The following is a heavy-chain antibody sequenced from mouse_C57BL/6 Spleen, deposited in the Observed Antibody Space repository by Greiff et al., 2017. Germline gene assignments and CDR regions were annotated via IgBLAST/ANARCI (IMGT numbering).Heavy chain of an antibody. V-gene: IGHV1-80*01. CDR1: GYAFSSYW. CDR3: ARYGTGTPIDY. D-gene: IGHD4-1*01. Sequence: QVQLQQSGAELVKPGASVKISCKASGYAFSSYWMNWVKQRPGKGLEWIGQIYPGDGDTNYNGKFKGKATLTADKSSSTAYRQLSSLTSEDSAVYYCARYGTGTPIDYWGQGTTLTVSS. J-gene: IGHJ2*01. CDR2: IYPGDGDT.